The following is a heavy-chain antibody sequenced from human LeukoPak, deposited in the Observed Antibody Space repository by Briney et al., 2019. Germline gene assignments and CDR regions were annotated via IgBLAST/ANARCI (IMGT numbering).Heavy chain of an antibody. CDR2: IRYDGSYE. V-gene: IGHV3-30*02. J-gene: IGHJ6*03. D-gene: IGHD5-24*01. Sequence: GGSLRLSCAASGFTFNSYGMHWVRRAPGKGLEWVAFIRYDGSYEYYADSVKGRFTISRDNSKTTLYLQMNGLRSEDTAVYYCAKDGGLHLYYYYNYMDIWGKGTTVTVSS. CDR1: GFTFNSYG. CDR3: AKDGGLHLYYYYNYMDI.